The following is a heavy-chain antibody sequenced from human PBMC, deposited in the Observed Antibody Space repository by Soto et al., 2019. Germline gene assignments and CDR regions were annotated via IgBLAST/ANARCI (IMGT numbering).Heavy chain of an antibody. D-gene: IGHD6-6*01. CDR3: AREDNVSSWPPLDY. CDR2: IDRDGSSI. V-gene: IGHV3-74*01. J-gene: IGHJ4*02. CDR1: GFTFRSYW. Sequence: EVQLVESGGGLVQPGGSLRLSCAASGFTFRSYWMFWVRQAPGKGLVWVARIDRDGSSINYADSVKGRFTISRDNAKNTLYLQINSLRAEDTAVYYCAREDNVSSWPPLDYWGQGTLVTVSS.